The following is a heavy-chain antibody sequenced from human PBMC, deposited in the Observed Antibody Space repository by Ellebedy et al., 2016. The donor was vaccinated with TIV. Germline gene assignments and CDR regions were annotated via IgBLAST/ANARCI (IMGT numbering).Heavy chain of an antibody. CDR1: GASISSGNYY. Sequence: MPSETLSLTCTVSGASISSGNYYWGWVRQPPGKGLEWVASIDYSGSTYYTPSLKSRATISRDTSKNQFSLRLTSVPSADTAVYFCARVTVNTAFDYWGQGTLVTVSS. V-gene: IGHV4-39*07. CDR2: IDYSGST. J-gene: IGHJ4*02. CDR3: ARVTVNTAFDY. D-gene: IGHD4-17*01.